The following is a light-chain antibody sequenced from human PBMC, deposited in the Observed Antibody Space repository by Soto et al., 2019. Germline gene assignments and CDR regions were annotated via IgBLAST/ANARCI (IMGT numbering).Light chain of an antibody. CDR1: SGHSSYA. CDR3: QTWGTGIQGEV. V-gene: IGLV4-69*01. Sequence: QLVLTQSPSASASLGASVKLTCTLSSGHSSYAIAWHQQQPEKGPRYLLKLNSDGSHSKGDGIPDRFSGSSSGAERYLTISSLQSEDEADYYCQTWGTGIQGEVFGGGTKLTVL. J-gene: IGLJ2*01. CDR2: LNSDGSH.